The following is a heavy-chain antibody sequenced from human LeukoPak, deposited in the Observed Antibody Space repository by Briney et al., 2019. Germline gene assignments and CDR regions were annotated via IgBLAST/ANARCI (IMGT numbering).Heavy chain of an antibody. Sequence: GGSLRLSCAASGFTFSSYWMSWVRQAPGKGLEWVANIKQDGSEKYYVDSVKGRFTISRDNAKNSLFLQMNSLRAEDTAVYYCARSLRVRGVPDYMDVWGKGTTVIISS. D-gene: IGHD3-10*02. CDR2: IKQDGSEK. V-gene: IGHV3-7*03. CDR3: ARSLRVRGVPDYMDV. CDR1: GFTFSSYW. J-gene: IGHJ6*03.